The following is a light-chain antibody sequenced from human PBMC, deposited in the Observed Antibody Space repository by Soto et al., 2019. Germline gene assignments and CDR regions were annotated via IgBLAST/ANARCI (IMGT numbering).Light chain of an antibody. CDR2: GAS. CDR1: QDSRDD. Sequence: IQETQTTSSLSASVGDRVTITCRASQDSRDDLGWYQQKPGKAPKLVIYGASHLQNGVPSRFSGSGFGTDFSLTISSLQLEDSATYYCLQDYNYPLTF. J-gene: IGKJ4*01. V-gene: IGKV1-6*01. CDR3: LQDYNYPLT.